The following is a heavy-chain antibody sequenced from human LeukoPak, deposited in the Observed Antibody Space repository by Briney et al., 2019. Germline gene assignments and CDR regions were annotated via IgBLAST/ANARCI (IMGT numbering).Heavy chain of an antibody. CDR3: VKGVRFGEFFDY. J-gene: IGHJ4*02. CDR1: GFKFDDFA. V-gene: IGHV3-9*01. D-gene: IGHD3-10*01. Sequence: GGSLRLSCAASGFKFDDFAMHWVRQAPGKGLEWVAGISWKSGESGNIDYADPVKGRFTISRDNAKNSLYLQMNSLRADDTALYYCVKGVRFGEFFDYWGQGTLVTVSS. CDR2: ISWKSGESGNI.